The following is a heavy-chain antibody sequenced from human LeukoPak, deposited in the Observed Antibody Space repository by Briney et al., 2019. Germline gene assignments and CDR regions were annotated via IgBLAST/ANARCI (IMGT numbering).Heavy chain of an antibody. CDR3: AIRIVGAKRRGLVDY. Sequence: GESLKISCKGSGYSLSNYWIGWVRQMPGKGLEWMGIIYPGDSDTRYSPSFQGQVTISADKSISTAYLQWSSLKASDTAMYYCAIRIVGAKRRGLVDYWGQGTLVTVSS. J-gene: IGHJ4*02. CDR2: IYPGDSDT. D-gene: IGHD1-26*01. V-gene: IGHV5-51*01. CDR1: GYSLSNYW.